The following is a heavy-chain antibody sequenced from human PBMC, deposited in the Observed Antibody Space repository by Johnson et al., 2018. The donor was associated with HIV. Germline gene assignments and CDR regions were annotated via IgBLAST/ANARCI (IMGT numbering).Heavy chain of an antibody. Sequence: VQLVESGGGLVQPGGSLRLSCAASGFTVSSNYMSWVRQAPGKGLEWVSVIYSGGSTFYADSVKGRFTISRDNSKNTLYLQMNSLRAEDTAVYYCATPPNHYYDSSGYAFDIWGQGTMVTVSS. CDR2: IYSGGST. CDR3: ATPPNHYYDSSGYAFDI. CDR1: GFTVSSNY. D-gene: IGHD3-22*01. J-gene: IGHJ3*02. V-gene: IGHV3-66*01.